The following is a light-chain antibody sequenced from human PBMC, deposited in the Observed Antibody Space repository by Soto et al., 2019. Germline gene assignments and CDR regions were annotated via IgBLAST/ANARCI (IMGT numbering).Light chain of an antibody. V-gene: IGKV1-5*03. Sequence: DIQMTQSPFTLSASVGDRVTITCRASQSITIWLAWYQQRPGRAPKLLICKASSLESGVPSRFSGSGSGTEFTLTISGLQPDDFATYYCQQYYSYPLTFGGGTKVEIE. CDR3: QQYYSYPLT. CDR2: KAS. CDR1: QSITIW. J-gene: IGKJ4*01.